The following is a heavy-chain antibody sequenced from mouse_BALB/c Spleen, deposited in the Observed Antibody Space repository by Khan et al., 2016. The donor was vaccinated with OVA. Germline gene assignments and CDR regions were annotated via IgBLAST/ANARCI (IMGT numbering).Heavy chain of an antibody. D-gene: IGHD2-14*01. CDR2: IWGGGGT. V-gene: IGHV2-6-4*01. Sequence: VQLQESGPGLVAPSQSLSITCTVSGFSLSRYNIHWVRQPPGKGLEWLGMIWGGGGTDYNSTLKSRLSIRKDNSQSQVLLKMNSLQTDDTAMYYCARAYYRYDGYYAMDYWGQGNSVTVSS. CDR3: ARAYYRYDGYYAMDY. CDR1: GFSLSRYN. J-gene: IGHJ4*01.